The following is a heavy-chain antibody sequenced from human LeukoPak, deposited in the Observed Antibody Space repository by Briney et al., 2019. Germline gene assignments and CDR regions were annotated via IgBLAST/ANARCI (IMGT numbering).Heavy chain of an antibody. CDR3: ARDTLGYSYGPFDY. CDR2: INPNSGGT. CDR1: GYTFTGYY. J-gene: IGHJ4*02. Sequence: GASVKVSCKASGYTFTGYYMHWVRQAPGQGLEWMGWINPNSGGTNYAQKFQGRVTMTRDTSISTAYMELRSLRSDDTAVYYCARDTLGYSYGPFDYWGQGTLVTVSS. D-gene: IGHD5-18*01. V-gene: IGHV1-2*02.